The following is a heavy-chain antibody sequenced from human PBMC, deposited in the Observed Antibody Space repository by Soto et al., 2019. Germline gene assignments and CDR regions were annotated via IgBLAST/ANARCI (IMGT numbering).Heavy chain of an antibody. D-gene: IGHD2-21*02. J-gene: IGHJ4*02. CDR1: AFTFSSYA. CDR2: VSGSGGST. V-gene: IGHV3-23*01. Sequence: EVQLLESGGGLAQPGGSLRLSCAASAFTFSSYAMSWVRQAPGKGLEWVAAVSGSGGSTYYANSVKGRFTISRDNPKNTLYLQMNSLRAEDTAVYYCAKGRASDCPGCTQDYWGQGTLVTVSS. CDR3: AKGRASDCPGCTQDY.